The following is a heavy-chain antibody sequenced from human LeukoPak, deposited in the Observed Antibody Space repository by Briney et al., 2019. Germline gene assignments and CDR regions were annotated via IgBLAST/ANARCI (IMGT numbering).Heavy chain of an antibody. Sequence: ASVTVSCKTSGYTFTDHYIHWVRQAPGQGLEWMGRINPKSGGTNYAQEFQGRVTVTRDTSISMTNMELSRLNFDDTAVYYCARDGRHWDLDFWGQGTLVTVSS. D-gene: IGHD7-27*01. V-gene: IGHV1-2*06. CDR2: INPKSGGT. J-gene: IGHJ4*02. CDR1: GYTFTDHY. CDR3: ARDGRHWDLDF.